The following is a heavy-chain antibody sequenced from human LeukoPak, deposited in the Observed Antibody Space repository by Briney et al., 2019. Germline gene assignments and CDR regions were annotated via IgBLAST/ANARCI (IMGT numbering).Heavy chain of an antibody. Sequence: SETLSLTCTVSVSSISSYYWSWIRQPAGKALEWIGRIYVTGSTTYNPSLQSRVTMSLDTSKNHFSLKLRSVTAADTAVYYCARDAGTTGEVKFDPWGQGTLVTASS. CDR1: VSSISSYY. CDR2: IYVTGST. V-gene: IGHV4-4*07. D-gene: IGHD1-7*01. CDR3: ARDAGTTGEVKFDP. J-gene: IGHJ5*02.